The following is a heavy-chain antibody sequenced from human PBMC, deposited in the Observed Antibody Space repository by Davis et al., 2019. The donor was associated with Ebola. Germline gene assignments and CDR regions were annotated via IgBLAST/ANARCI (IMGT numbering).Heavy chain of an antibody. Sequence: PGGSLRLSCVLSGLTFSNHAIIWVRQVPGKGLEWVSGIPVSGDYTHYADSVKGRFTISRDNSKNTVSLQMNSLRVADTAVYYCANWYDSSPEHFQYWGQGTLVTVSS. CDR1: GLTFSNHA. D-gene: IGHD3-3*01. V-gene: IGHV3-23*01. J-gene: IGHJ1*01. CDR2: IPVSGDYT. CDR3: ANWYDSSPEHFQY.